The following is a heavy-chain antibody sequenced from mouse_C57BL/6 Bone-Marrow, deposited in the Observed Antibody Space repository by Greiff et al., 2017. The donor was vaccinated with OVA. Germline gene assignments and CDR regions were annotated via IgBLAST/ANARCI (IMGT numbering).Heavy chain of an antibody. Sequence: VQLQQSGAELVRPGTSVKVSCKASGYAFTNYLIEWVKQRPGQGLEWIGVINPGSGGTNYNEKFKGKATLTADKSSSTAYMQLSSLTSEDSAVYFCARDYYGSSFFDYWGQGTTLTVSS. V-gene: IGHV1-54*01. CDR1: GYAFTNYL. D-gene: IGHD1-1*01. J-gene: IGHJ2*01. CDR3: ARDYYGSSFFDY. CDR2: INPGSGGT.